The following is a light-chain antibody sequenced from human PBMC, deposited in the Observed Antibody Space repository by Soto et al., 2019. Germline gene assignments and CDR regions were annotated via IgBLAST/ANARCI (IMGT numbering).Light chain of an antibody. CDR2: DVS. CDR3: SSYTSSRTPYV. Sequence: QSALTQPASVSESPGQSITISCTGTSSDVGGYNYVSWYQQHPGKAPKLMIYDVSNRPSGVSNRFSGSKSRNTASLTISGLQAEDEADYYCSSYTSSRTPYVFGTGSKVTVL. J-gene: IGLJ1*01. V-gene: IGLV2-14*01. CDR1: SSDVGGYNY.